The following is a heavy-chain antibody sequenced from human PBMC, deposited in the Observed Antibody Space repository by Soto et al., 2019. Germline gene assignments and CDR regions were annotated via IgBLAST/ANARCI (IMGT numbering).Heavy chain of an antibody. V-gene: IGHV1-69*13. CDR2: IIPILTTP. CDR1: GGTFSING. CDR3: ATSVGIAPTGEDGMDV. Sequence: SVKVSCKASGGTFSINGFSWVRQAPGQGPEWIGGIIPILTTPNYAQKFQGRVTIVADESTTTVYMELSSLKFEDTAVYYCATSVGIAPTGEDGMDVWS. D-gene: IGHD2-8*02. J-gene: IGHJ6*02.